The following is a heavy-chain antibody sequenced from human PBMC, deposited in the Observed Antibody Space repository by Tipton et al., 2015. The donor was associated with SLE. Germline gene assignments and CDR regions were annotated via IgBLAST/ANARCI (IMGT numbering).Heavy chain of an antibody. CDR3: ARRDGYNGDDAFDL. J-gene: IGHJ3*01. Sequence: TLSLTCTVSGGSISSSSYYWSWIRQPAGKGLEWIGRIYTSGNTNYNPSLKSRVTISVDTSKNHFSLKLSSVTAADTAVYYCARRDGYNGDDAFDLWGQGTMVIVSS. CDR2: IYTSGNT. D-gene: IGHD5-24*01. V-gene: IGHV4-61*02. CDR1: GGSISSSSYY.